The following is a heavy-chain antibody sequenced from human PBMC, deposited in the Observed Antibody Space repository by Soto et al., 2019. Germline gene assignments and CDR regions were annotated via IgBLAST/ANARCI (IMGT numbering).Heavy chain of an antibody. D-gene: IGHD3-22*01. CDR2: ISGSGGST. CDR3: AKDRRYDSSGYYYDAYFDY. J-gene: IGHJ4*02. V-gene: IGHV3-23*01. CDR1: GFTFSSYA. Sequence: EVQLLESGGGLVQPGGSLRLSCAASGFTFSSYAMSWVRQAPGKGLEWVSAISGSGGSTYYADSVKGRFTISRDNSKXXLXLQMSSLRAEATAVYYCAKDRRYDSSGYYYDAYFDYWGQGTLVTVSS.